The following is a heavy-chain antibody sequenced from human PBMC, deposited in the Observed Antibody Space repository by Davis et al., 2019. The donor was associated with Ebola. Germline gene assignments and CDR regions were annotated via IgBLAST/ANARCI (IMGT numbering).Heavy chain of an antibody. J-gene: IGHJ4*02. Sequence: GESLKISCAASGFTFGTYWMSWVRQAPGKGLEWVANIKEDGSEKYYVDSVKGRFTISRDNAKNSLYLQMNSLKAEDTAVYYCAREDSTSSAECDYWGQGILVTVSS. V-gene: IGHV3-7*01. CDR1: GFTFGTYW. D-gene: IGHD6-6*01. CDR2: IKEDGSEK. CDR3: AREDSTSSAECDY.